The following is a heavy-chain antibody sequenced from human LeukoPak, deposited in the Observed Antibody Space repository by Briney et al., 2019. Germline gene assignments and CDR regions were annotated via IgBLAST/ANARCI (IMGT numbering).Heavy chain of an antibody. CDR1: GFTFDEYA. J-gene: IGHJ6*02. D-gene: IGHD2-8*01. CDR2: INSDGSST. Sequence: GRSLRLSCAASGFTFDEYAMHWVRHAPGKGLVWVSRINSDGSSTSYADSVKGRFTISRDNAKNTLYLQMNSLRAEDTAVYYCARELTYYYGMDVWGQGTTVTVSS. V-gene: IGHV3-74*01. CDR3: ARELTYYYGMDV.